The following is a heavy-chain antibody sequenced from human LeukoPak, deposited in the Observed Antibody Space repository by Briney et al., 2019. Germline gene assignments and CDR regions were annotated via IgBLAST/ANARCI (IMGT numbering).Heavy chain of an antibody. Sequence: SETLSLTCSVSGGSISGHYWTWIRQPPGKGLEWIGQIHYTGKPDYNPSLKSRITISVDTSKNQVSLQVSPVTAADSAIYYCARFGVDYDMDVWGHGTTVTVFS. D-gene: IGHD3-16*01. CDR1: GGSISGHY. CDR2: IHYTGKP. J-gene: IGHJ6*02. CDR3: ARFGVDYDMDV. V-gene: IGHV4-59*11.